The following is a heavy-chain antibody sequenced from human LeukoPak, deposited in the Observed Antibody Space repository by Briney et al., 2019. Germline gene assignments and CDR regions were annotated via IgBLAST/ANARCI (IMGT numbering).Heavy chain of an antibody. J-gene: IGHJ6*02. CDR1: VGSLSGYY. V-gene: IGHV4-34*01. CDR3: ARVGVAAAKVLYGMDV. CDR2: INQSGST. Sequence: SETLSLTRAFYVGSLSGYYWSWIRPPPGKGLEWIGDINQSGSTNYNPSLKRRVTISVDTSKNQFSLKLSSVTAADTAVYYCARVGVAAAKVLYGMDVWGQGTTVTVSS. D-gene: IGHD6-13*01.